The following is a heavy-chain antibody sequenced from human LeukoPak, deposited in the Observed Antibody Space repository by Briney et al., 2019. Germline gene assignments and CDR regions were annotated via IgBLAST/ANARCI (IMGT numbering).Heavy chain of an antibody. CDR3: TTRSSSGWPDY. Sequence: GGSLRLSCAASGFTFSNAWMSWVRQAPGKGLEWVGRIKSKTDGGTTDYAAPVKGRFTISRDDSKNTLYLQMNSLKTENTAVYYCTTRSSSGWPDYWGQGTLVTVSS. J-gene: IGHJ4*02. D-gene: IGHD6-19*01. CDR1: GFTFSNAW. V-gene: IGHV3-15*01. CDR2: IKSKTDGGTT.